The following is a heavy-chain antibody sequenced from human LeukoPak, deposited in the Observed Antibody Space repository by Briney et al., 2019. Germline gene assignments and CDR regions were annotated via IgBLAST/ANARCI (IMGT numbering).Heavy chain of an antibody. CDR2: ISGSGGST. D-gene: IGHD3-22*01. V-gene: IGHV3-23*01. CDR3: AKAGWYYYDSSGYYSNSGFDY. Sequence: SGGSLRLSCAASGFTFSSYAMSWVRQAPGKGLEWVSAISGSGGSTYYADSVKGRFTISRDNSKNTLYLQMNSLRAEDTAVYYCAKAGWYYYDSSGYYSNSGFDYWGQGTLVTVSS. CDR1: GFTFSSYA. J-gene: IGHJ4*02.